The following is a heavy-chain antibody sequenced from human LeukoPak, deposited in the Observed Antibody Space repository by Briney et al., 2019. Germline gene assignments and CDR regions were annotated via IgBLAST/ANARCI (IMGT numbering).Heavy chain of an antibody. D-gene: IGHD2-21*02. V-gene: IGHV1-2*02. Sequence: ASVKVSCKASGGTFSSYAISWVRQAPGQGLEWMGWINPNSGGTNYAQKFQGRVTMTRDTSISTAYMELSRLRSDDTAVYYCARGIVVVTRGAFDIWGQGTMVTVSS. J-gene: IGHJ3*02. CDR1: GGTFSSYA. CDR2: INPNSGGT. CDR3: ARGIVVVTRGAFDI.